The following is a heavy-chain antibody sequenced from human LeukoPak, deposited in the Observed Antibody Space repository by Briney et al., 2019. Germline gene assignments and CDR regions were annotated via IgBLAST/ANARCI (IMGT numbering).Heavy chain of an antibody. CDR1: GYTFTSYG. CDR2: ISAYNGNT. D-gene: IGHD2-2*01. J-gene: IGHJ3*02. Sequence: GASVKVSCKASGYTFTSYGISWVRQAPGQGLEWMGWISAYNGNTNYAQQLQGRVTMTTDTSTSTAYMELRSLRSDDTAVYYCARFVVVPAAMSDWAFDIWGQGTMVTVSS. V-gene: IGHV1-18*01. CDR3: ARFVVVPAAMSDWAFDI.